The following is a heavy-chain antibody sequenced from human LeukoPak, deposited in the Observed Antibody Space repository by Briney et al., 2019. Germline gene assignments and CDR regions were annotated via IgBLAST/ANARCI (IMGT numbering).Heavy chain of an antibody. D-gene: IGHD2-21*02. CDR1: GFTVSSNY. V-gene: IGHV3-53*05. CDR3: AKDQSGDCYYDY. CDR2: IYSGGST. Sequence: GGSLRLSCAASGFTVSSNYMSWVRQAPGKGLEWVSVIYSGGSTYYADSVKGRFTISRDNSKNTLYLQMNSLRAEDTAVYYCAKDQSGDCYYDYWGQGTLVTVSS. J-gene: IGHJ4*02.